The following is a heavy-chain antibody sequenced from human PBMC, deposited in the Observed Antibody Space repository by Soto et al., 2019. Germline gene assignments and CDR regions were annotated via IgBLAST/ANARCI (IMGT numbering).Heavy chain of an antibody. CDR2: ISAYNGNT. V-gene: IGHV1-18*01. J-gene: IGHJ5*02. CDR1: GYTFTSYC. D-gene: IGHD6-25*01. CDR3: ARSGSGWKVRELGP. Sequence: ASVNVPFRASGYTFTSYCISWVRQAPGQGLELMGWISAYNGNTNYAQKLRGRVTMTTDTSTSAAYLELRSLRSDDTGVYYCARSGSGWKVRELGPWGQGTMVTVS.